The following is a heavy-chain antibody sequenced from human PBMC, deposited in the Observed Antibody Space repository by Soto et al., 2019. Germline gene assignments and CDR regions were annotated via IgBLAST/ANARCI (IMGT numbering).Heavy chain of an antibody. CDR1: GFTFSRFE. V-gene: IGHV3-48*03. D-gene: IGHD3-10*01. J-gene: IGHJ4*02. CDR3: TRAAWFPYLSFY. Sequence: LRLSCAASGFTFSRFELHWVRQAPGKGLEWISYISSSGSTAYYASSVEGRFTISRDNANNSVYLQMDSLRAEDTALYYCTRAAWFPYLSFYWGQGSLVTVSS. CDR2: ISSSGSTA.